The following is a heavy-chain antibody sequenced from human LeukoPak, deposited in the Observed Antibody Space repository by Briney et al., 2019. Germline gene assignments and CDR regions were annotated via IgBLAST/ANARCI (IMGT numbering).Heavy chain of an antibody. J-gene: IGHJ4*02. CDR3: ASPPGYSSSWYKDY. D-gene: IGHD6-13*01. Sequence: GGSLRLSCAASGFTFSSYAMHWVRQAPGKGLEWVAVISYDGSNKYYADSVKGRFTISRDNSKNTLYLQMNSLRAEDTAVYYCASPPGYSSSWYKDYWGQGTLVTVSS. V-gene: IGHV3-30-3*01. CDR2: ISYDGSNK. CDR1: GFTFSSYA.